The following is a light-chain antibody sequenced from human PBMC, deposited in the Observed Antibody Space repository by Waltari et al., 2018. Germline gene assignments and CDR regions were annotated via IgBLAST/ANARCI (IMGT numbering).Light chain of an antibody. CDR2: GAF. CDR1: QSVSRA. J-gene: IGKJ1*01. CDR3: QHYVRLPAT. Sequence: EIVLTQSPGSLSSSPGERVTLSCRASQSVSRALAWYQQKPGQAPRLLIFGAFNRATGIPDRFSGRGYETDFSLTISRLEPEDCAVYYCQHYVRLPATFGRGTKVEIK. V-gene: IGKV3-20*01.